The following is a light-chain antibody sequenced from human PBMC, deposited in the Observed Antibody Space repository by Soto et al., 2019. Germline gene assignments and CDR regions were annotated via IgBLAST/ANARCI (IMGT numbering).Light chain of an antibody. CDR3: CSFTTTSTHV. J-gene: IGLJ1*01. CDR2: DVS. Sequence: QSALTQPRSVSGSPGQSVTISCTGTSSDVGGYNYVSWYQHHPGKAPKLMIYDVSKRPSGAPDRFSGSKSGNTASLTISGLQAEDEADYYCCSFTTTSTHVFGTGTKVTAL. CDR1: SSDVGGYNY. V-gene: IGLV2-11*01.